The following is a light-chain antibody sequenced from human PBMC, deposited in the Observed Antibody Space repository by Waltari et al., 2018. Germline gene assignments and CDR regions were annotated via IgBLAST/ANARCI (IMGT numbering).Light chain of an antibody. Sequence: DIQMTQSPSSLSASVGARVTITCRASQGISDSLAWYQQKPGKSPNLLLYAASKLESGVPSRFSGSGSGTDYTLTISSLQPEDSATYYCLQYHTMPHFGQGTKLIIK. CDR2: AAS. V-gene: IGKV1-NL1*01. J-gene: IGKJ2*01. CDR3: LQYHTMPH. CDR1: QGISDS.